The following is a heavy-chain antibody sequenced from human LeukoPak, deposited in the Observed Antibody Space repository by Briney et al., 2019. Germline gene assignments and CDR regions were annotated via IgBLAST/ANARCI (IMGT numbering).Heavy chain of an antibody. J-gene: IGHJ4*03. CDR3: ARGPTIREPGYWDY. D-gene: IGHD3-16*01. V-gene: IGHV4-34*01. Sequence: SETLSLTCAVYGGSFSSYYWSGIRQSPGKGLEWIAEINHRGDTNYNPSVKSRVTISVDTSKNQFSLKVTSLTAADTDVYYCARGPTIREPGYWDYWGQGTLVTVSS. CDR2: INHRGDT. CDR1: GGSFSSYY.